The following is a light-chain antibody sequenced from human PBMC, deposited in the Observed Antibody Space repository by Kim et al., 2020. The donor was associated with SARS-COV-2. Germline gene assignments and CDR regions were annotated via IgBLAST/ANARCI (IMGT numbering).Light chain of an antibody. CDR3: NSRDTSGNHVI. CDR1: SLRRFY. Sequence: SSELTQDPAVSVALGQTVRITCQGDSLRRFYASWYQQKPGQAPVLVMYRENSRPSGIPDRFSGSSSGNTASLTITGAQAEDEADYYCNSRDTSGNHVIFGGGTQLTVL. V-gene: IGLV3-19*01. J-gene: IGLJ2*01. CDR2: REN.